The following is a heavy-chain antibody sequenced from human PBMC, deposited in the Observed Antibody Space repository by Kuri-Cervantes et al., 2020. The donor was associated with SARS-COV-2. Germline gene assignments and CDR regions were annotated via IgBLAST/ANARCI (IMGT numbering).Heavy chain of an antibody. Sequence: GSLRLSCTVSGTSVSGGPKSWNWIRQSPGKGLEWIGYIYYDGTTTYKPSLRSRLTISLDTSKNQFSLKLISVTPADTAVYFCATGIDYGSILFDYWGQGTLVTVSS. CDR1: GTSVSGGPKS. CDR3: ATGIDYGSILFDY. J-gene: IGHJ4*02. D-gene: IGHD3-16*01. CDR2: IYYDGTT. V-gene: IGHV4-61*01.